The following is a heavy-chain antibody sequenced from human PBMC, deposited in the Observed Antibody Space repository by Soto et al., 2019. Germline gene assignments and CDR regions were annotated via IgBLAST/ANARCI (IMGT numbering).Heavy chain of an antibody. D-gene: IGHD3-16*01. CDR3: ARQGGRRTYYYYYGMDV. Sequence: EVQLVESGGGLVQPGGSLRLSCTASGFTFSSYWMSWVRQAPGKGLEWVANIKHDGSEKNYVDSVKGRFTISTDNAKNSVVLQMNRLRAEDTAVYYCARQGGRRTYYYYYGMDVWGQGTTVTVSS. V-gene: IGHV3-7*01. J-gene: IGHJ6*02. CDR1: GFTFSSYW. CDR2: IKHDGSEK.